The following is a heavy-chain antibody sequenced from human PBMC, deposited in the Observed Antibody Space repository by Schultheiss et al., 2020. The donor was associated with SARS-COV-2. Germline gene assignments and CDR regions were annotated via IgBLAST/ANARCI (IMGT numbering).Heavy chain of an antibody. Sequence: SETLSLTCAVSGGSISSGGYSWSWIRQPPGKGLEWIGYIYHSGSTYYNPSLKSRVTISVDTSKNQFSLRLSSVTAADTAVYYCARAPPGSRVGFDPWGQGTLVTVSS. CDR1: GGSISSGGYS. D-gene: IGHD5/OR15-5a*01. CDR3: ARAPPGSRVGFDP. V-gene: IGHV4-30-2*01. CDR2: IYHSGST. J-gene: IGHJ5*02.